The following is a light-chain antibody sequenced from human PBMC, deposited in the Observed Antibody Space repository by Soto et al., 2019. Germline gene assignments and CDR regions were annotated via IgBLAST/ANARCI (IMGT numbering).Light chain of an antibody. V-gene: IGKV3-20*01. J-gene: IGKJ1*01. Sequence: EIVLTQSPGTLSLSPGERATLSCRASQSVSSSYLAWYQQKTGQXHRLLIYGASSRATGIPDRFSVIVSGTDFTLTISRLEPEDGEVYDGQQYGSSPPTFGQGTKVDIK. CDR1: QSVSSSY. CDR2: GAS. CDR3: QQYGSSPPT.